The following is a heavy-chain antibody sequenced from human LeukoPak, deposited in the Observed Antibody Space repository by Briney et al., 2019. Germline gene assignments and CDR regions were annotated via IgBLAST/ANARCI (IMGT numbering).Heavy chain of an antibody. J-gene: IGHJ4*02. V-gene: IGHV3-23*01. CDR3: ARAYDKAYDY. Sequence: GGSLRLSCAASGIIFGSHGMAWVRQAPGKGLEWVSSINPNGDRTFHADFVKGRFTISRDNSKNTVSLHMNSLRAEDSAIYRCARAYDKAYDYWGQGTLVTISS. CDR2: INPNGDRT. D-gene: IGHD2-21*01. CDR1: GIIFGSHG.